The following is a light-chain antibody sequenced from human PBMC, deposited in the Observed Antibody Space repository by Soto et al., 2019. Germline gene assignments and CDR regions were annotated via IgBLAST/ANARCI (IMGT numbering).Light chain of an antibody. CDR1: QSVSSY. CDR3: QQRGNWPLT. Sequence: EIELTQSPATLSLTPGERATLSCRASQSVSSYFAWYQQKPGQAPRLLIYDASNRATGIPARFSGSGSGTDFTLTISSLEPEDFAIYYCQQRGNWPLTFGQGTKVEFK. J-gene: IGKJ1*01. V-gene: IGKV3-11*01. CDR2: DAS.